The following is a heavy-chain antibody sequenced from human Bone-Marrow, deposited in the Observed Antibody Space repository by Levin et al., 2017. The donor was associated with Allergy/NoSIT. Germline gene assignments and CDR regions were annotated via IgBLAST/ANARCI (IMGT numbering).Heavy chain of an antibody. D-gene: IGHD4-23*01. J-gene: IGHJ4*02. CDR3: ARRRGTYGGYFDF. CDR1: GFDFSSHW. CDR2: IDPHDSYT. Sequence: HGESLKISCKVSGFDFSSHWINWVRQVPGKGLEWMGNIDPHDSYTNYSPSFRGHVTVSVDRSINTAYLQLSSLKASDTAIYYCARRRGTYGGYFDFWGQGSLIIVSS. V-gene: IGHV5-10-1*01.